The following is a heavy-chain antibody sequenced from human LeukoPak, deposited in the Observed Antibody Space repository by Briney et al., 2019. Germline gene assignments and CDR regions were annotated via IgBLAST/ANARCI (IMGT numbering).Heavy chain of an antibody. J-gene: IGHJ6*03. V-gene: IGHV3-30*04. D-gene: IGHD6-6*01. CDR3: AKSRGYYYYYMDV. CDR2: ISYDGSNK. CDR1: GFTFSSNA. Sequence: PGGSLRLSCAASGFTFSSNAMHWVRQAPGKGLEWVAVISYDGSNKYYADSVKGRFTISRDNSKNTLYLQMNSLRAEDTAVYYCAKSRGYYYYYMDVWGKGTTVTVSS.